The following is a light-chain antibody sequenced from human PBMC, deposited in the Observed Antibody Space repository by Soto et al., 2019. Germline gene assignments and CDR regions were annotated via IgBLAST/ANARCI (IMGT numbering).Light chain of an antibody. CDR2: DVT. V-gene: IGLV2-14*03. J-gene: IGLJ1*01. CDR3: SSPRSSSFYV. Sequence: QSALTQPASVSGSPGQSITISCTGTSSDIGSYNYVSWYQQHPGQAPKLMIYDVTNRPSGVSNRFSGSKSGNTASLTISGLQAEDEADYYCSSPRSSSFYVFGTGTQLTVL. CDR1: SSDIGSYNY.